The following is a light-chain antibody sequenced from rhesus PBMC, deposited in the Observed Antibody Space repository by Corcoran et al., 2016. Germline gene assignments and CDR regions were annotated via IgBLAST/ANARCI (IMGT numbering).Light chain of an antibody. CDR1: ENVNNY. CDR3: QHGYGTPLT. J-gene: IGKJ4*01. CDR2: KAS. V-gene: IGKV1-74*01. Sequence: DIQMTQSPSSLSASIGDRVTITCRASENVNNYLNWYHQRPGKAPKLLLYKASTLQRGVPSRFSGIGSGTDYTFTISSLKPEHDATYYCQHGYGTPLTFGGGTKVELK.